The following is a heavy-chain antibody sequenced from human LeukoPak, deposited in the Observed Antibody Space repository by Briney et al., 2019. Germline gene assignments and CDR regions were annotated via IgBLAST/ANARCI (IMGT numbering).Heavy chain of an antibody. CDR2: ISGSGGSA. CDR3: AKASRFVAGSAGDY. J-gene: IGHJ4*02. V-gene: IGHV3-23*01. D-gene: IGHD6-19*01. Sequence: GGSLRLSCAASGFTFSSYAMSWVRQAPGKGLEWVSAISGSGGSAYYADSVKGRFTISRDNSKNTLYLQMNSLRAEDTAVYYCAKASRFVAGSAGDYWGQGTLVTVSS. CDR1: GFTFSSYA.